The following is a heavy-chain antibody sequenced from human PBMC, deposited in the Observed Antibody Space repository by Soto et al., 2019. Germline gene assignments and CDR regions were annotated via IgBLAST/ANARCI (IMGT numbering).Heavy chain of an antibody. CDR2: VYYSGST. Sequence: SETLCLTCTVSGASISSYYWSWIRQPPGKGLEWIGYVYYSGSTNYNPSLKSRVTISVDTSKNQFSLKLSSVTAADTATYYCARDNTPSLWGQGILVTVS. CDR1: GASISSYY. J-gene: IGHJ4*02. V-gene: IGHV4-59*01. CDR3: ARDNTPSL.